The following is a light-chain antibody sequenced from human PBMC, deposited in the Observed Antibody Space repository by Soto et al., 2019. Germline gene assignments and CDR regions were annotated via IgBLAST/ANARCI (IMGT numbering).Light chain of an antibody. J-gene: IGLJ1*01. CDR1: RSDVGGYNF. V-gene: IGLV2-14*01. CDR2: DVS. Sequence: QSALTQPASVSGSPGQSITISCTGTRSDVGGYNFVSWYQQHPGKAPKLMIYDVSNRPLGVSNRFSGSKSGNTASLTISGLQAEDEADYYCSSYRSSSTGVFGTGTKLTVL. CDR3: SSYRSSSTGV.